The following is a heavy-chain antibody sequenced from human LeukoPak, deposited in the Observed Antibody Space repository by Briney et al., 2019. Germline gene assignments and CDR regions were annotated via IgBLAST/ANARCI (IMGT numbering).Heavy chain of an antibody. CDR3: ARGLDRIAAAGSSDY. CDR2: MNPNSGNT. V-gene: IGHV1-8*01. CDR1: GYTFTSYD. Sequence: ASVKVSCKASGYTFTSYDINWVRQATGQGLEWMGWMNPNSGNTGYARKFQGRVTMTRNTSISTAYMELSSLRSEDTAVYFWARGLDRIAAAGSSDYWGQGTLVTVSS. D-gene: IGHD6-13*01. J-gene: IGHJ4*02.